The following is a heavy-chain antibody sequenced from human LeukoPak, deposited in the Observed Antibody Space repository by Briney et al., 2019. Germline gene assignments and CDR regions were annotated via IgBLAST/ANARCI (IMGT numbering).Heavy chain of an antibody. CDR1: GGSINTTY. CDR2: IHYSGST. Sequence: SETLSLTCSVSGGSINTTYWSWIRQPPGRGLEWIGSIHYSGSTNYNSSLKSRVTISVDTSKNQFSLKMISVTTADTAVYFCARGGWYHDCWGLGTLVTVSS. V-gene: IGHV4-59*01. CDR3: ARGGWYHDC. D-gene: IGHD6-19*01. J-gene: IGHJ4*02.